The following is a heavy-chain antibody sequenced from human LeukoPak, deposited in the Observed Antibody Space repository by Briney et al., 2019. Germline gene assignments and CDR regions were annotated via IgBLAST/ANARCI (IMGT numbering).Heavy chain of an antibody. V-gene: IGHV3-21*01. Sequence: YTMNWVRQAPGKGLEWFSSISSSSSYIYYADSVKGRFTISRDNAKNSLYLQMNSLGAEDTAVYYCARSTVAATVAFDIWGQGTMVTVSS. CDR1: YT. D-gene: IGHD6-19*01. CDR3: ARSTVAATVAFDI. CDR2: ISSSSSYI. J-gene: IGHJ3*02.